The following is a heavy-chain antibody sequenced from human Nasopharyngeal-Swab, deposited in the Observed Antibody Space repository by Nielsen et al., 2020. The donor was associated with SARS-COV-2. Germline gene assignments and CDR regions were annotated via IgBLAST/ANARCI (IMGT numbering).Heavy chain of an antibody. Sequence: GESLKISCEASGFTFCNAWMSWVRQAPGKGLEWVGRIKSKTDGGTTDYAAPVKGRFTISRDDSKNTLYLQMNSLKTEDTAVYYCTTDPMTTVTYWGQGTLVTVSS. CDR1: GFTFCNAW. V-gene: IGHV3-15*01. J-gene: IGHJ4*02. CDR2: IKSKTDGGTT. D-gene: IGHD4-17*01. CDR3: TTDPMTTVTY.